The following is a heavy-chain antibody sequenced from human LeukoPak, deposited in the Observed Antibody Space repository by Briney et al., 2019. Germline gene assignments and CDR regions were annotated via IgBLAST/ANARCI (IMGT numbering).Heavy chain of an antibody. CDR3: VKQAGVY. Sequence: PGGSLRLSCAASGFTFDDYAMHWVRQAPGKGLEWVSGISWNSGSIGYADSVKGRFTISRDDAKNSLYLQMNSLRAEDTAVYYCVKQAGVYWGQGTLVTVSS. CDR1: GFTFDDYA. V-gene: IGHV3-9*01. J-gene: IGHJ4*02. D-gene: IGHD6-19*01. CDR2: ISWNSGSI.